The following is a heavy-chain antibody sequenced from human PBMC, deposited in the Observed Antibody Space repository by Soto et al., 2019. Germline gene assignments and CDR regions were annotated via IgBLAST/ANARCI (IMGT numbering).Heavy chain of an antibody. V-gene: IGHV3-21*01. J-gene: IGHJ4*02. D-gene: IGHD3-22*01. CDR1: GFTFSSYS. CDR2: IISSSSYI. Sequence: EVQLVESGGGLVKPGGSLRLSCAASGFTFSSYSMNWVRQAPGKGLEWVSSIISSSSYIYYADSVKGRFTISRDNAKNSLYLQMNSLRAEDTAVYYCARPPYYYDSSGYLGYWGQGTLVTVSS. CDR3: ARPPYYYDSSGYLGY.